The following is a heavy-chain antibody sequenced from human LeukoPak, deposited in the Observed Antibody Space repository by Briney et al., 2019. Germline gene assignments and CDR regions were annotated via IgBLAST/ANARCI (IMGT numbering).Heavy chain of an antibody. CDR1: GVTFSNAW. CDR3: VGGGPFDP. V-gene: IGHV3-15*01. Sequence: GGSLRLSCVASGVTFSNAWMNWVRQAPGKGLEWVGRIKSKTDGGTTDYAAPVKNRFNISRDDSKNTVYLQMNSLKIEDTAVYYCVGGGPFDPWGQGTLVTVSS. J-gene: IGHJ5*02. CDR2: IKSKTDGGTT. D-gene: IGHD2-21*01.